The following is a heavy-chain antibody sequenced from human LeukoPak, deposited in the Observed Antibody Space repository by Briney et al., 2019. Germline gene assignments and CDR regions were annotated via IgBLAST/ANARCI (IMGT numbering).Heavy chain of an antibody. V-gene: IGHV3-7*03. Sequence: GGSLRLSCAASGFTFSSYWMSWVRQAPGKGLEWVANIKQDGSEKYYVDSVKGRFTISRDNAKNSLYLQMNSLRAEDTAVHYCARGKKYQLLMTFDYWGQGTLVTVSS. CDR1: GFTFSSYW. CDR2: IKQDGSEK. J-gene: IGHJ4*02. CDR3: ARGKKYQLLMTFDY. D-gene: IGHD2-2*01.